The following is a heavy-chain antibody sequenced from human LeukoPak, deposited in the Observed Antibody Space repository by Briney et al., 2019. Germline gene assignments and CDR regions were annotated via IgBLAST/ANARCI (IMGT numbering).Heavy chain of an antibody. D-gene: IGHD5-18*01. Sequence: KPSETLSLTCAVYGGSFSGYYWSWIRQPPGKGLEWIGEINHSGSTNYNPSLKSRVTISVDTSKNQFSLKLSSATAADTAVYYCARGRRIRSGYSYGRKSDCFDYWGQGTLVTVSS. V-gene: IGHV4-34*01. J-gene: IGHJ4*02. CDR3: ARGRRIRSGYSYGRKSDCFDY. CDR2: INHSGST. CDR1: GGSFSGYY.